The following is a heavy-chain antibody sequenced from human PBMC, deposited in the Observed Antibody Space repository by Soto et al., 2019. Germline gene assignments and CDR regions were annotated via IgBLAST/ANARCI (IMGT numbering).Heavy chain of an antibody. CDR1: GFTFSHYR. Sequence: EVQLVESGGGLVQSGGSLRISCAASGFTFSHYRMHWIRQAPEKGLVWVSLISGDGSDTNFADSVKGRFTISRDNARNTLYLQMNSLRAEDTAVYYCTRDFQGLGYWGQGTLVTVSS. V-gene: IGHV3-74*01. CDR2: ISGDGSDT. J-gene: IGHJ4*02. CDR3: TRDFQGLGY.